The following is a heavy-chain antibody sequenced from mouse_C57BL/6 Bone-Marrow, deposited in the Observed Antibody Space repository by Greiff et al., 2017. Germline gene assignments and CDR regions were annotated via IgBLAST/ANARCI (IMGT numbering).Heavy chain of an antibody. CDR3: AREPIMTTVVANAMDY. D-gene: IGHD1-1*01. J-gene: IGHJ4*01. V-gene: IGHV1-69*01. CDR2: IDPSDSYT. CDR1: GYTFTSYW. Sequence: VQLQQPGAELVMPGASVKLSCKASGYTFTSYWMHWVKQRPGQGLEWIGEIDPSDSYTTYNQKFKGKSTLTVDKSSRTAYMQLSSLTSEDSAVYYCAREPIMTTVVANAMDYWGQGTSVTVSA.